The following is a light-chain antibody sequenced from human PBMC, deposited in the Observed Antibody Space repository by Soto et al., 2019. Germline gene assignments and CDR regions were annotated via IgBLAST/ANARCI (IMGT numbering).Light chain of an antibody. V-gene: IGKV3-20*01. J-gene: IGKJ3*01. CDR2: GAS. CDR3: HQHETSPPT. CDR1: QTVNSPY. Sequence: EIVLTQSPGTLSLSQGESCILSCRTSQTVNSPYLAWYQQKPGQAPRLLISGASTRATGIPDRFSGSGSGTEFTLTISRLESEDFAVYYCHQHETSPPTFGPGTKVDVK.